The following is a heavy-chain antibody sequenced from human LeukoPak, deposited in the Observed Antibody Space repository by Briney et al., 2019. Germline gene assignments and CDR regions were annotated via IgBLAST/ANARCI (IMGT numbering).Heavy chain of an antibody. J-gene: IGHJ4*02. CDR2: ISWNSGSI. Sequence: GRSLRLSCAASGFTFDDYAMHWVRQAPGKGLEWVSGISWNSGSIGYADSVKGRFTISRDNSKNTLYLQMESLRSEDTAVYYCAKGGKWSSDWISPYDYWGQGTLVTVSS. D-gene: IGHD6-19*01. CDR3: AKGGKWSSDWISPYDY. CDR1: GFTFDDYA. V-gene: IGHV3-9*01.